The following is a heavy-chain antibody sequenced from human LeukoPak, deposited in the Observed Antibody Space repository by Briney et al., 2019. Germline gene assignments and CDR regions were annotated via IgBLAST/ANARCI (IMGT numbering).Heavy chain of an antibody. CDR2: SNGDGTIT. CDR1: GFNFKNFW. Sequence: GGSLRLSCTAPGFNFKNFWMPWVRQPPGRGLVWVSRSNGDGTITTYADSVKGRFTISRDNAKNTLYLQMNSLRVEDTALYYCSRHFSSSTTSPLQHWGQGTLVTVSS. J-gene: IGHJ1*01. CDR3: SRHFSSSTTSPLQH. V-gene: IGHV3-74*01. D-gene: IGHD1-26*01.